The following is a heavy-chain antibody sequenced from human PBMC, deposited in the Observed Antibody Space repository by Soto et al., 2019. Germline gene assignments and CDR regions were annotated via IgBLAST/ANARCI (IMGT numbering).Heavy chain of an antibody. CDR2: ISGSGGST. J-gene: IGHJ2*01. Sequence: GSLRLSCAASGFTFSSYAMSWVSQAPGKGLEWVSAISGSGGSTYYADSVKGRFTISRDNSKNTLYLQMNSLRAEDTAVYYCAKDPPYCSSTSCYTGRYFDLWGRGTLVTVSS. CDR3: AKDPPYCSSTSCYTGRYFDL. CDR1: GFTFSSYA. D-gene: IGHD2-2*02. V-gene: IGHV3-23*01.